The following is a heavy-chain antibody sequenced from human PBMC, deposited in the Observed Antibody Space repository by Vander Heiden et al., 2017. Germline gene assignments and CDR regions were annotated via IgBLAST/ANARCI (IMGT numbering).Heavy chain of an antibody. V-gene: IGHV3-21*01. CDR3: ARDGDGYNDSDY. Sequence: EVQLVESGGGLVKPGGSLILSCAASGFPFSSYSMNWVRQAPGKGLDCVSSIRSSSSYRYYADSVKGRFTISRDNAKSSLYLQMNSLRAEDTAVYYCARDGDGYNDSDYWGQGTLVTVSS. J-gene: IGHJ4*02. D-gene: IGHD2-21*01. CDR2: IRSSSSYR. CDR1: GFPFSSYS.